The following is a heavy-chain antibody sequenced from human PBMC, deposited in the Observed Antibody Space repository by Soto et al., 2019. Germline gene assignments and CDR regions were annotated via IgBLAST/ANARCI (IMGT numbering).Heavy chain of an antibody. D-gene: IGHD6-19*01. CDR1: GGSFSSYY. V-gene: IGHV4-34*01. Sequence: QVQLQQWGAGLLKPSETLSLTCAVYGGSFSSYYWNWIRQPPGKGLEWIGEINDSGTTNYDPSLKTRVTVSVDTSQNQFSLKLNSVTAADTAVYYCARGRRRSNGWPEGVFDPWGQGTLVTVSS. CDR3: ARGRRRSNGWPEGVFDP. J-gene: IGHJ5*02. CDR2: INDSGTT.